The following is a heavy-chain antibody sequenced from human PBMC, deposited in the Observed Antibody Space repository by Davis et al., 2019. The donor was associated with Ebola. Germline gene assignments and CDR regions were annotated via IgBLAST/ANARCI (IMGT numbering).Heavy chain of an antibody. V-gene: IGHV1-2*04. CDR1: GYTFTGYY. J-gene: IGHJ4*02. D-gene: IGHD3-3*01. Sequence: AASVTVSCKASGYTFTGYYMHWVRQAPGQGLEWMGWINPNSGGTNYAQKFQGWVTMTRDTSISPAYMERSRLGSDDTAVYYCARGRDYDRWNGLDYWGQGTLVTVSS. CDR2: INPNSGGT. CDR3: ARGRDYDRWNGLDY.